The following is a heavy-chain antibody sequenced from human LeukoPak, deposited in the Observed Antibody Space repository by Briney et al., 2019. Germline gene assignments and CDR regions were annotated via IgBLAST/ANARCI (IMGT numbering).Heavy chain of an antibody. CDR3: TREGLDY. CDR2: KNPNSGSS. J-gene: IGHJ4*02. Sequence: ASVKVSCKASGYTFTNYDINWVRQATGQGLEWMGYKNPNSGSSAYAQKFQGRVTITTDASISTAYTEVSGLRSEDTALYYCTREGLDYWGQGTLVTVSS. CDR1: GYTFTNYD. V-gene: IGHV1-8*01.